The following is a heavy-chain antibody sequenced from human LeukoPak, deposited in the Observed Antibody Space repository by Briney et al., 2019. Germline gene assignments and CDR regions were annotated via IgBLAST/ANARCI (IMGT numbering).Heavy chain of an antibody. CDR3: ARRLSITGIPGELDY. V-gene: IGHV4-34*01. J-gene: IGHJ4*02. CDR1: CGSFSGYY. CDR2: INHSGST. Sequence: SETLSLTCAVYCGSFSGYYWSWIRQPPGKGLEWIGEINHSGSTNYNPSLKSRVTISVDTSKNQFSLKLSSVTAADTAVFYCARRLSITGIPGELDYWGQGTLVTVSS. D-gene: IGHD1-20*01.